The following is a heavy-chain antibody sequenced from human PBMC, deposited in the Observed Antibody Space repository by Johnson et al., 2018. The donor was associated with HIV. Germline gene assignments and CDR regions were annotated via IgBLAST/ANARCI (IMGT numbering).Heavy chain of an antibody. CDR2: ISYDGSNK. V-gene: IGHV3-30*18. D-gene: IGHD3-22*01. Sequence: QVQLVESGGGLVQPGGSLRLSCAASGFTVSSNYMSWVRQAPGKGLEWVAVISYDGSNKYYADSVKGRFTISRDNSKNTLYLQMNSLRAEDTAVYYCAKIRITMIVVVEGVDAFDIWGQGTMVTVSS. CDR3: AKIRITMIVVVEGVDAFDI. CDR1: GFTVSSNY. J-gene: IGHJ3*02.